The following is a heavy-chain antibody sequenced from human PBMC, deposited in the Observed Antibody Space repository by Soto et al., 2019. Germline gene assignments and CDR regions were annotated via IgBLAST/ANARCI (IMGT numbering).Heavy chain of an antibody. CDR1: GGTFSSYA. J-gene: IGHJ6*02. Sequence: APVKVSCKASGGTFSSYAISWVRQAPGQGLEWMGGIIPIFGTANYAQKFQGRVTITADESTSTAYMELSSLRSEDTAVYYCASTVPTSHYYGMDVWGQGTTVTVSS. V-gene: IGHV1-69*13. D-gene: IGHD4-17*01. CDR3: ASTVPTSHYYGMDV. CDR2: IIPIFGTA.